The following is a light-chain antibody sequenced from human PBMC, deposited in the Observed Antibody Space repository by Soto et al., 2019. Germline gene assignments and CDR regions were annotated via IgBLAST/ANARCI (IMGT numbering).Light chain of an antibody. CDR1: QSMSNN. CDR3: QQYHNWPPFT. CDR2: GAS. Sequence: VMTQSPATLSVSPGERATLSCRASQSMSNNLAWYQQKPGQAPRLLIYGASTRYTGIPDRFSGSGSGTEFTLTISSLQSEDFAIYYCQQYHNWPPFTFGQGTRLEIK. V-gene: IGKV3-15*01. J-gene: IGKJ5*01.